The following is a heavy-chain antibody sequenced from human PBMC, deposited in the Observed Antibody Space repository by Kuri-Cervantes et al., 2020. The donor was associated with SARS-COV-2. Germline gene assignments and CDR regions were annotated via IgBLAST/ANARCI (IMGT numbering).Heavy chain of an antibody. V-gene: IGHV4-34*01. CDR3: ARERGLRGWFDP. CDR2: INHSGST. Sequence: SETLSLTCAVYGGSFSGYYWSWIRQPPGKGLEWIGEINHSGSTNYNPSLKSRVTISVDTSKNQFSLKLSSVTAADTAVYYCARERGLRGWFDPWGQGTLVTVSS. D-gene: IGHD5-24*01. J-gene: IGHJ5*02. CDR1: GGSFSGYY.